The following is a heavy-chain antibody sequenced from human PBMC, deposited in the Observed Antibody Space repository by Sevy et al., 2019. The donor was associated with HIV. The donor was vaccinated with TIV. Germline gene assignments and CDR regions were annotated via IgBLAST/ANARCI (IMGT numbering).Heavy chain of an antibody. CDR2: INPNSGGT. J-gene: IGHJ6*02. CDR1: GYTFTGYY. CDR3: ARDDAYCGGGSCYFSVAYYYYGIDV. D-gene: IGHD2-15*01. V-gene: IGHV1-2*02. Sequence: ASVKVSFKASGYTFTGYYMHWVRQAPGQGLEWMGWINPNSGGTNYAQKFQGRVTMTRDTSISTAYMELSRLRSEDTAVYYCARDDAYCGGGSCYFSVAYYYYGIDVWGQGTTVTVSS.